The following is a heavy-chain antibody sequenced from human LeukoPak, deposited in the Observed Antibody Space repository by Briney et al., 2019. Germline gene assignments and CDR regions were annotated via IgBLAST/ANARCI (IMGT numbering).Heavy chain of an antibody. CDR2: ISGSGGST. J-gene: IGHJ4*02. CDR3: AKSYYYYDSSGYYDY. CDR1: GFTFSSYA. D-gene: IGHD3-22*01. Sequence: RGSLRLSCAASGFTFSSYAMSRVRQAPGKGLEWVSAISGSGGSTYYADSVKGRFTISRDNSKNTLYLQMNSLRAEDTAVYYCAKSYYYYDSSGYYDYWGQGTLVTVSS. V-gene: IGHV3-23*01.